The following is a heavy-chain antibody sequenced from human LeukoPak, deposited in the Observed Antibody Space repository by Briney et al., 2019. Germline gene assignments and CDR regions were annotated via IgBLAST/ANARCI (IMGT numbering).Heavy chain of an antibody. CDR3: ARVNRRRVRGVIIKSMGGYYFDY. CDR1: GGSFSGYY. Sequence: SETLSLTCAVYGGSFSGYYWSWIRQPPGKGLEWIGEINHSGSTNYNPSLKSRVTISVDTSKNQFSLKLSSVTAADTAVYYCARVNRRRVRGVIIKSMGGYYFDYWGQGTLVTVSS. V-gene: IGHV4-34*01. D-gene: IGHD3-10*01. CDR2: INHSGST. J-gene: IGHJ4*02.